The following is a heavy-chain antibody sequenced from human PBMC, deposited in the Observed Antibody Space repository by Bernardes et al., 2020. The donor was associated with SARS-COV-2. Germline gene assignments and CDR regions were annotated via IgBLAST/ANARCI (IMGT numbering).Heavy chain of an antibody. Sequence: GGSLRLSCAASGFTFSSYEMNWVRQAPGKGLAWVSYISSSGSTIYYADSVKGRFTISRDNAKNSLYLQMNSLRAEDTAVYYCARAPLRITIFGTTYYYYYMDVWGKGTTVTVSS. V-gene: IGHV3-48*03. CDR1: GFTFSSYE. J-gene: IGHJ6*03. D-gene: IGHD3-3*01. CDR3: ARAPLRITIFGTTYYYYYMDV. CDR2: ISSSGSTI.